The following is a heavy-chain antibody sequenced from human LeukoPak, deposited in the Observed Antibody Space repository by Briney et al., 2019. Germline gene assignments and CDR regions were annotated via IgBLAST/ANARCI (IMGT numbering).Heavy chain of an antibody. CDR3: ARDLPDY. Sequence: GGSLRHSCAASGFTFSSYAMHWVRQAPGKGLEWVAVISYDGSNKYYADSVKGRFTISRDNSKNTLYLQMNSLRAEDTAVYYCARDLPDYWGQGTLVPVSS. V-gene: IGHV3-30*04. CDR2: ISYDGSNK. CDR1: GFTFSSYA. J-gene: IGHJ4*02. D-gene: IGHD2-2*01.